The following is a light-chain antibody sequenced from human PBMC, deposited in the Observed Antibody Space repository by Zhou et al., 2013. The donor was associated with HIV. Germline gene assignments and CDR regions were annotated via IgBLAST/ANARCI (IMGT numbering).Light chain of an antibody. CDR3: QQYNSYPYT. Sequence: DIQMTQSPSSLSASVGDRVTIACQASQDIKKSLNWYQHKAGKAPKLLISDSSILEAGVPSRFSGSGSGTDFSFTISSLQPDDFATYYCQQYNSYPYTFGQGTKLEIK. CDR2: DSS. CDR1: QDIKKS. V-gene: IGKV1-33*01. J-gene: IGKJ2*01.